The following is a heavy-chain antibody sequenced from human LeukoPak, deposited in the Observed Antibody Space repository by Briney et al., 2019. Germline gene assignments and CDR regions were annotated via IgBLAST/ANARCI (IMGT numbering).Heavy chain of an antibody. V-gene: IGHV4-59*01. J-gene: IGHJ6*02. CDR3: ARERWGRYGMDV. CDR1: GGSISSYY. Sequence: SETLSLTCTVSGGSISSYYWSWIRQPPGKGLEWIGYIYYSGSTDYNPSLKSRVTISVDTSKSQFSLKLSSVTAADTAVYYCARERWGRYGMDVWGQGTTVTVSS. CDR2: IYYSGST. D-gene: IGHD3-16*01.